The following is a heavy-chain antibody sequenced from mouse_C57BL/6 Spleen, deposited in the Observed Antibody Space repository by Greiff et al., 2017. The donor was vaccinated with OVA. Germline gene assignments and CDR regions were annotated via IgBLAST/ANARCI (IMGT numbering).Heavy chain of an antibody. Sequence: VQLQQSGPELVKPGASVKIPCKASGYTFTDYNMDWVKQSHGKSLEWIGDINPNNGGTIYNQKFKGKATLTVDKSSSTAYMELRSLTSEDTAVYYCARSLYGSSPHYFDYWGQGTTLTVSS. V-gene: IGHV1-18*01. CDR2: INPNNGGT. CDR1: GYTFTDYN. D-gene: IGHD1-1*01. J-gene: IGHJ2*01. CDR3: ARSLYGSSPHYFDY.